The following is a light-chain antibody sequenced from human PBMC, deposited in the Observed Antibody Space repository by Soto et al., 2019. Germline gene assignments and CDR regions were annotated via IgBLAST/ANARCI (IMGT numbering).Light chain of an antibody. V-gene: IGKV2-24*01. J-gene: IGKJ2*01. CDR2: KIS. CDR3: MQATQYPPYT. Sequence: DIVLTQTPLSSPVTLGQPASISCRSSQNLLHSDGNTYLSWLQQRPGQPPRLLLYKISNRFSGVPDRFSGSGAETDFTLKISRVEADDVGVYYCMQATQYPPYTFGQGTKLEI. CDR1: QNLLHSDGNTY.